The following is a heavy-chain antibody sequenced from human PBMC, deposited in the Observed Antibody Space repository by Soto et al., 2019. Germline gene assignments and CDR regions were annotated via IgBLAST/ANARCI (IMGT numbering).Heavy chain of an antibody. D-gene: IGHD3-10*01. J-gene: IGHJ4*02. CDR3: ARGGKVRGVIFAGVYYFDY. CDR2: ISSSSSYI. V-gene: IGHV3-21*01. Sequence: GGSLRLSCAASGFTFSSYSMNWVRQAPGKGLEWVSSISSSSSYIYYADSVKGRFTISRDNAKNSLYLQMNSLRAGDTAVYYCARGGKVRGVIFAGVYYFDYWGQGTLVTVSS. CDR1: GFTFSSYS.